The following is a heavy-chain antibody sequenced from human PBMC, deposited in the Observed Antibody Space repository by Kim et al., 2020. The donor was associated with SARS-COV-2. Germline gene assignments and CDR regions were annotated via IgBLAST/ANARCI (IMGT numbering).Heavy chain of an antibody. CDR3: ARDLSSRFEGFDP. Sequence: ASVKVSCKASGYRFTNYAMHWVRQAPGQGLEWMGWINTNTGNPTYARGFTGRFVFSLDTSVSTAYLQISSLKAEDTAVYYCARDLSSRFEGFDPWGQGTLVTVSS. D-gene: IGHD6-13*01. J-gene: IGHJ5*02. V-gene: IGHV7-4-1*02. CDR2: INTNTGNP. CDR1: GYRFTNYA.